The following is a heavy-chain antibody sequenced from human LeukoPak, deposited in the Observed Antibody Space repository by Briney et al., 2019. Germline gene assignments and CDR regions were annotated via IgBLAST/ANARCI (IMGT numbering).Heavy chain of an antibody. D-gene: IGHD2-15*01. CDR3: ARAYCSGGSCYSGFDY. Sequence: PSETLSLTCSVSGGSINSYYWSWVRQPAGKGLEWIGRIYTSENTNYNPSLKSRVTMSVDTSKNQFSLRLNSVTAADTAVYYCARAYCSGGSCYSGFDYWGQGTLVTVSS. V-gene: IGHV4-4*07. J-gene: IGHJ4*02. CDR1: GGSINSYY. CDR2: IYTSENT.